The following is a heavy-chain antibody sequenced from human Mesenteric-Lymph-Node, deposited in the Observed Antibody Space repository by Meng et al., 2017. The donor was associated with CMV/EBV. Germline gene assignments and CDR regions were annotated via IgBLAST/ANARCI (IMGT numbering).Heavy chain of an antibody. CDR1: GFTFSSYS. J-gene: IGHJ4*02. D-gene: IGHD1-26*01. CDR3: ARAERYPLDY. CDR2: ISSSSSTI. V-gene: IGHV3-48*04. Sequence: GGSLRLSCAASGFTFSSYSMNWVRQAPGKGLEWVSYISSSSSTIYYSDSVKGRFTISRDNAKNSLYLQMNSLRAEDTAVYYCARAERYPLDYWGQGTLVTVSS.